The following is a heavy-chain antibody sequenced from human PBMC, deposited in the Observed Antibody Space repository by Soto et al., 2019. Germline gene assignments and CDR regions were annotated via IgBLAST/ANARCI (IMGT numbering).Heavy chain of an antibody. V-gene: IGHV4-39*01. CDR3: ARPRNYKKYGDSWYGVDV. D-gene: IGHD1-7*01. CDR2: IYYNGNT. Sequence: QLQLQESGPGLVKPSETLSLICSVSGGSISSDTFYWGWFRQPPGKGLEWIGSIYYNGNTYYNPSLKGRVTISMDTSKNQFSLKVSSVTVADTGVYDCARPRNYKKYGDSWYGVDVWGQGTTVTVSS. J-gene: IGHJ6*02. CDR1: GGSISSDTFY.